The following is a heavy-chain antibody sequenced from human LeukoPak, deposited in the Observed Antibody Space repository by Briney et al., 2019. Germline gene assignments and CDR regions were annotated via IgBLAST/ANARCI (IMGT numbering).Heavy chain of an antibody. V-gene: IGHV5-51*01. D-gene: IGHD3-22*01. CDR3: VRSYYYDSSGYPRTFDY. CDR2: IYPGDSDT. Sequence: GESLKISCKVSGYTFTNYYIAWVRQMPGKGLEWMGIIYPGDSDTRYSPSFQGQVTISVDESISTAYLQWSSLKASDTAMYYCVRSYYYDSSGYPRTFDYWGQGTLVTVSS. CDR1: GYTFTNYY. J-gene: IGHJ4*02.